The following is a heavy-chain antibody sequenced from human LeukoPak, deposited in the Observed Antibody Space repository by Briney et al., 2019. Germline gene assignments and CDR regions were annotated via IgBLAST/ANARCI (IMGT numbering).Heavy chain of an antibody. CDR1: GFSFCSYS. CDR2: ISSSSSTI. D-gene: IGHD4-17*01. Sequence: GGSLRLSCAASGFSFCSYSMNWVRQAPGKGLEWVSYISSSSSTIYYADSVKGRFTISRDNAKNSLYLQMNSLRAEDTAVYYCARVSDYGDYWGYYYYGMDVWGQGTTVTVSS. CDR3: ARVSDYGDYWGYYYYGMDV. V-gene: IGHV3-48*04. J-gene: IGHJ6*02.